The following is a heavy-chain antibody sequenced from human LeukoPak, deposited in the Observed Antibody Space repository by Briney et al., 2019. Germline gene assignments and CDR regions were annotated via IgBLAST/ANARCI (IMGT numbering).Heavy chain of an antibody. CDR3: ARIRYYYDSSGYYFFWFDP. D-gene: IGHD3-22*01. CDR1: GYTFTSYG. CDR2: ITAYNGNT. J-gene: IGHJ5*02. Sequence: GASVKVSCKASGYTFTSYGISWVRQAPGQGLEWMGWITAYNGNTNYAQKLQGRVTMTTDTSTSTAYMELRSLRSEDTAVYYCARIRYYYDSSGYYFFWFDPWGQGTLVTVSS. V-gene: IGHV1-18*01.